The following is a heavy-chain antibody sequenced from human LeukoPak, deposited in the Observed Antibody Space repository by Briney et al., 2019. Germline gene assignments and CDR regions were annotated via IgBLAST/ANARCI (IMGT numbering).Heavy chain of an antibody. V-gene: IGHV3-33*01. CDR1: GFTFSSYG. Sequence: PGRSLRLSCAASGFTFSSYGMHRVRQAPGKGLERVADIWYDGSNIYYADSVKGRFTISRDNSKNTLYLQMNSLRAEDTAVYYCASDDYGASLDYWGQGTLVTVSS. J-gene: IGHJ4*02. CDR2: IWYDGSNI. CDR3: ASDDYGASLDY. D-gene: IGHD4-17*01.